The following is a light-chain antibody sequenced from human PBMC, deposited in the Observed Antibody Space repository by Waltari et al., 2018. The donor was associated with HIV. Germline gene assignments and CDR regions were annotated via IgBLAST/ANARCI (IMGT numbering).Light chain of an antibody. CDR1: SSDVGGYSL. J-gene: IGLJ1*01. CDR3: CSYGGFTTYV. CDR2: EDT. V-gene: IGLV2-23*01. Sequence: QSALTQPASVSGSPGQSITISCIGTSSDVGGYSLVSWYQHHPGKAPQPLIFEDTELPLGVSNRFSASKSGTTASLTISGLLAEDAADYYCCSYGGFTTYVFGSGTKVTVL.